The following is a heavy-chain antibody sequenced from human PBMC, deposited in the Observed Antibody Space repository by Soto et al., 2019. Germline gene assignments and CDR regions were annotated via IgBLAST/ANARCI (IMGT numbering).Heavy chain of an antibody. CDR3: ARGGYGDRYWYFDL. J-gene: IGHJ2*01. CDR2: IIPILGIA. V-gene: IGHV1-69*02. CDR1: GGTFSSYT. D-gene: IGHD4-17*01. Sequence: QVQLVQSGAEVKKPGSSVKVSCKASGGTFSSYTISWVRQAPGQGLEWMGRIIPILGIANYAQKLQGRVTITADKSTSTAYMELSSLRSEDTAVYYCARGGYGDRYWYFDLWGRGTLVTVSS.